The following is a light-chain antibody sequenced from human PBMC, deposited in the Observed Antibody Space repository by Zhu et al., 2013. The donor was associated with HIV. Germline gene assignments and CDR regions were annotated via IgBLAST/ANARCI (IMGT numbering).Light chain of an antibody. J-gene: IGLJ2*01. V-gene: IGLV3-9*01. CDR3: QAWDSRTAV. Sequence: SYELTQPLSVSVALGQTARITCGGNNIGSKNVHWYRQKPGQAPVLVIYRDTNRPSGIPERFSGSNSGNTATLTISGTQAMDEADYYCQAWDSRTAVFGGGTKLTVL. CDR1: NIGSKN. CDR2: RDT.